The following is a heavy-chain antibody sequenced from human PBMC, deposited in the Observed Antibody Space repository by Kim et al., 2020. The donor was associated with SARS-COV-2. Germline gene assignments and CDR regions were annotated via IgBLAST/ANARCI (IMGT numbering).Heavy chain of an antibody. CDR3: ARDLMSYGSGSFYYYGMDV. Sequence: GRFTISRDNAKNSLYLQMNSLRAEDTAVYYCARDLMSYGSGSFYYYGMDVWGQGTTVTVSS. J-gene: IGHJ6*02. D-gene: IGHD3-10*01. V-gene: IGHV3-11*01.